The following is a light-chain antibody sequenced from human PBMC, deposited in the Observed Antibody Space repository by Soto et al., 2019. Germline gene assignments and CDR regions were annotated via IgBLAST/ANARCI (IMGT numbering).Light chain of an antibody. Sequence: IQFTQSPSSLSASVGERVTMTCRASQDIAIYLAWYQQKPGEAPKLLIYAASTLYGGVPSRFSGSGSGTEFTLTISSLQPEDFATYFCLHPNTFPLTFGGGTKVDI. CDR1: QDIAIY. CDR2: AAS. V-gene: IGKV1-9*01. J-gene: IGKJ4*01. CDR3: LHPNTFPLT.